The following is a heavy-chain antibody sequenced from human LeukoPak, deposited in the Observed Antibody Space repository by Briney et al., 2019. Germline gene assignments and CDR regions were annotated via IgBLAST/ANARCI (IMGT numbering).Heavy chain of an antibody. D-gene: IGHD7-27*01. CDR3: ARQQYGETGDFDY. CDR2: IYYSGST. J-gene: IGHJ4*02. V-gene: IGHV4-39*01. Sequence: PSETLSLTCTVSGGSISSSSYYWGWIRQPAEKGLEWIGSIYYSGSTYYNPSLKSRVTISVDTSKNQFSLKLSSVTAADTAVHYCARQQYGETGDFDYWGQGTLVTVSS. CDR1: GGSISSSSYY.